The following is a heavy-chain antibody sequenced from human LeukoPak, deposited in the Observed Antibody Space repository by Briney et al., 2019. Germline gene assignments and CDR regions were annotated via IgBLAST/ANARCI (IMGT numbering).Heavy chain of an antibody. CDR2: IYSGGST. CDR1: VFSVSSNY. D-gene: IGHD2-21*02. Sequence: GGSLRLSCAASVFSVSSNYMSGVRQAPGKGLEWVSVIYSGGSTYYADSVKGRFTISRDNSKNTLYLQLKSLRAEDTAVYYCARTDETAPAEDFQHWGQGTLVTVSS. CDR3: ARTDETAPAEDFQH. V-gene: IGHV3-53*01. J-gene: IGHJ1*01.